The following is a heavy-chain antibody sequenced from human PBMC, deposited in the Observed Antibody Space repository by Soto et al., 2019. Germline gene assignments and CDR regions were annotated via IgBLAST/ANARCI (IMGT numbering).Heavy chain of an antibody. Sequence: QVQLVQSGAEVKKPGSSVKVSCKASGGTFSSYAISWVRQAPGQGLEWMGVIIPIFGTANYAQKFQGRVTITADESTSTAYMELSSLRSEDTAVYYCAREVCSSTSCYKGYYYYGMAVWGQGTTVTVSS. D-gene: IGHD2-2*02. CDR1: GGTFSSYA. J-gene: IGHJ6*02. CDR3: AREVCSSTSCYKGYYYYGMAV. CDR2: IIPIFGTA. V-gene: IGHV1-69*01.